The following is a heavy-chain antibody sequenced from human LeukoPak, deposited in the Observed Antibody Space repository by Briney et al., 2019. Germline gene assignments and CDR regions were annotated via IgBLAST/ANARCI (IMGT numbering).Heavy chain of an antibody. V-gene: IGHV3-23*01. J-gene: IGHJ3*02. CDR3: AKDVGGYYDSSGSYSGDAFDI. Sequence: PGGSLRLSCAASGFTFSSYTMTWVRQAPGQGLEWISSISGSRGYTYYADSLKGRFTISRDNSKNTLYLQMNSLRAEDTAVYYCAKDVGGYYDSSGSYSGDAFDIWGQGTMVTVSS. CDR2: ISGSRGYT. CDR1: GFTFSSYT. D-gene: IGHD3-22*01.